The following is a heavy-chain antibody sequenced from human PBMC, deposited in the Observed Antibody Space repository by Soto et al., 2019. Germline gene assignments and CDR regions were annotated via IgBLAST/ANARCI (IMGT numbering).Heavy chain of an antibody. D-gene: IGHD3-3*01. J-gene: IGHJ4*02. Sequence: SETLSLTCAVSGGSISSGTWWSWVRQSPGRGLEWIGEIYHSGSPNYNPSLKSRVTISVDMSKNQFSLRLDSVTAADTAVYYCASPRQGNYNFLSGYYALDYWSQGTLVTVSS. CDR1: GGSISSGTW. V-gene: IGHV4-4*02. CDR3: ASPRQGNYNFLSGYYALDY. CDR2: IYHSGSP.